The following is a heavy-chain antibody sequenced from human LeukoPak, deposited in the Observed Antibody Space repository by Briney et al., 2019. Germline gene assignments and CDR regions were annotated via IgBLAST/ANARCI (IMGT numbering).Heavy chain of an antibody. V-gene: IGHV3-21*01. CDR3: ARLDIVVVVAALDY. J-gene: IGHJ4*02. D-gene: IGHD2-15*01. CDR2: ISSSSSYI. Sequence: SGGSLRLSCAASGFTFSSYSMNWVRQARGKWLEWVSSISSSSSYIYYADSVKGRFTISRDNAKNSLYLQMNSPRAEDTAVYYCARLDIVVVVAALDYWGQGTLVTVSS. CDR1: GFTFSSYS.